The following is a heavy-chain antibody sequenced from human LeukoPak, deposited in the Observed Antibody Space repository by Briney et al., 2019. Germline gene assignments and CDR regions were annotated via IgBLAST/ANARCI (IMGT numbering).Heavy chain of an antibody. V-gene: IGHV3-23*01. J-gene: IGHJ4*02. Sequence: PGGSLRLSCAASGFTFSSYAMSWVRQAPGKGLEWVSAISGSGGSTYYADSVKGRFTISRNNSKNTLYLQMNSLRAEDTAVYYCAKDYYGSGSYVYFDYWGQGTLVTVSS. CDR2: ISGSGGST. D-gene: IGHD3-10*01. CDR3: AKDYYGSGSYVYFDY. CDR1: GFTFSSYA.